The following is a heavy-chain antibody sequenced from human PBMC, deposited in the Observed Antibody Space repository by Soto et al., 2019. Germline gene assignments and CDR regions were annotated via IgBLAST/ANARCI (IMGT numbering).Heavy chain of an antibody. V-gene: IGHV1-18*04. D-gene: IGHD2-8*01. J-gene: IGHJ5*02. Sequence: ASVKVSCKASGYTFTSYGISWVRQAPGQGLEWMGWISAYNGNTNYAQELQGRVTMTTDTSTSTAYMELRSLRSDDTAVYYCAGLQTDYCTNGVCPGGFDPWGQGTLVTVSS. CDR3: AGLQTDYCTNGVCPGGFDP. CDR1: GYTFTSYG. CDR2: ISAYNGNT.